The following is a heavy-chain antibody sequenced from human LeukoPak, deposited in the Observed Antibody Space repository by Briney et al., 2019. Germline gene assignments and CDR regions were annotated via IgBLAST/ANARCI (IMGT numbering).Heavy chain of an antibody. CDR2: IGTAGDT. J-gene: IGHJ4*02. Sequence: GGSLRLSCAASGFTFSSYDMHWVRQATGKGLEWVSAIGTAGDTYYPGSVKGRFTISRENAKNSLYLQMNSLRAGDTAVYYCARNRGSGDFDYWGQGTLVTVSS. CDR1: GFTFSSYD. D-gene: IGHD3-10*01. CDR3: ARNRGSGDFDY. V-gene: IGHV3-13*01.